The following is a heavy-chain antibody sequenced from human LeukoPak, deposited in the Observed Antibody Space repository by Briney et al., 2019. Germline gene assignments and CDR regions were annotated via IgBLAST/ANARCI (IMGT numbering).Heavy chain of an antibody. CDR3: ARSYYYDSSGYLDY. J-gene: IGHJ4*02. Sequence: SETLSLTCTVSGGSISSGGYYWSWLRQHPGKGLEWIGYIYYSGSTYYNPSLKSRVTISVDTSKNQFSLKLSSVTAADTAVYYCARSYYYDSSGYLDYWGQGTLVTVSS. CDR2: IYYSGST. CDR1: GGSISSGGYY. V-gene: IGHV4-31*03. D-gene: IGHD3-22*01.